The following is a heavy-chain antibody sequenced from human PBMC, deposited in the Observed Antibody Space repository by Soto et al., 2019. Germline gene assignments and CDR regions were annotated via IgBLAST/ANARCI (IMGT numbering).Heavy chain of an antibody. J-gene: IGHJ4*02. V-gene: IGHV1-69*06. D-gene: IGHD2-2*01. CDR3: AGRCDGTNCLGHVDY. Sequence: QVQLVQSGAEVKKPGSSVKVSCRASGGTFNNYVINWVRQAPGQGLEWMAGIIPIFGTANYAQKFQGRVTITADKATSTAYMELHSLRSEDTAVYYCAGRCDGTNCLGHVDYWGQGTLVTVSS. CDR1: GGTFNNYV. CDR2: IIPIFGTA.